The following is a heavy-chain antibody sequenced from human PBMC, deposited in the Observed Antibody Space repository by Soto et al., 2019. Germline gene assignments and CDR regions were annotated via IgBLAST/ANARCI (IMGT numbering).Heavy chain of an antibody. V-gene: IGHV3-23*01. CDR3: ARRPDAFDI. Sequence: GGSLRLSCAGSGSTFTDFTITWVRQAPGKGLEWVSAISGDGLSTYYAGSVKGRFTISRDNSKTTLYLQMNSLRAEDPAVYYCARRPDAFDIWGRGTMVTVSS. J-gene: IGHJ3*02. CDR1: GSTFTDFT. CDR2: ISGDGLST.